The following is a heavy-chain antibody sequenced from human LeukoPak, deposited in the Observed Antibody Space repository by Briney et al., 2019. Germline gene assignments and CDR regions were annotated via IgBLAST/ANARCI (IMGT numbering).Heavy chain of an antibody. D-gene: IGHD3-3*01. V-gene: IGHV3-30*03. CDR3: ARDLYSGITIFGGSY. CDR2: ISYDGSNK. CDR1: GFTFSSYG. J-gene: IGHJ4*02. Sequence: GRSLRLSCAASGFTFSSYGMHWVRQAPGKGLEWVAVISYDGSNKYYADSVKGRFTISRDNSKNTLYLQMSSLRAEDTAVYYCARDLYSGITIFGGSYWGQGTLVTVSS.